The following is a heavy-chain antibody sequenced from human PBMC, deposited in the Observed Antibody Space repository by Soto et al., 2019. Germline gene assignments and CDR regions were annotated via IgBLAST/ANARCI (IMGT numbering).Heavy chain of an antibody. CDR1: GGSVNSGSYY. D-gene: IGHD3-22*01. J-gene: IGHJ4*02. CDR2: IYYSGST. V-gene: IGHV4-61*01. CDR3: ARGSWYYDSSGYLYY. Sequence: SETLALTCTVSGGSVNSGSYYWSWIRQPPGKGLEWIGYIYYSGSTNYNPSLKSRVTMSLDTSKNQFSLKLSSVTAADTAVHYCARGSWYYDSSGYLYYWGRGTLVTGSS.